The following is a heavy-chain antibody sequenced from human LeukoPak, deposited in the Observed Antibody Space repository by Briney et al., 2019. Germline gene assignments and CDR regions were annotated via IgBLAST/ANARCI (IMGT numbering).Heavy chain of an antibody. CDR2: ISWNSGTI. V-gene: IGHV3-9*01. CDR3: AKDLTETGPTFGY. J-gene: IGHJ4*02. CDR1: GSTFDDYA. Sequence: SLRLSCAASGSTFDDYAMHWVRHAAGEGLECVSGISWNSGTIGYADSVKGRFTISRDNAKNSLYLQMNSLRAEDTALYYYAKDLTETGPTFGYWGEGTLVTVSS. D-gene: IGHD1-7*01.